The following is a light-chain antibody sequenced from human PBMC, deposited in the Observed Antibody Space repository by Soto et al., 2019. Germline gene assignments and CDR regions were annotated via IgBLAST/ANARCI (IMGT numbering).Light chain of an antibody. CDR3: QQYSDWRPQ. J-gene: IGKJ1*01. V-gene: IGKV3D-20*02. Sequence: ILLTQSPCTLALSPGERATLSCRASQSVSSTNLAWYQQQPGQAPRLLIYDASNRATGIPARFSGSGSGTDFTLTISSLQSEDFEVYYCQQYSDWRPQFGQGTKVDIK. CDR2: DAS. CDR1: QSVSSTN.